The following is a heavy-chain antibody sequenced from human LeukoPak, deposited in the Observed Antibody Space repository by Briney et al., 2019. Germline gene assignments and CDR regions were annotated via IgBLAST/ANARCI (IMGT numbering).Heavy chain of an antibody. V-gene: IGHV3-30*18. CDR2: ISYDGSNK. CDR1: GFSFSSYG. D-gene: IGHD1-14*01. Sequence: GGSLRLSCAASGFSFSSYGMHWVRQAPGKGLEWVAVISYDGSNKYYADSVKGRFTISRDNSKNTLYLQMNSLRAEDTAVYYCAKQESGDMDVWGKGTTVTVSS. J-gene: IGHJ6*03. CDR3: AKQESGDMDV.